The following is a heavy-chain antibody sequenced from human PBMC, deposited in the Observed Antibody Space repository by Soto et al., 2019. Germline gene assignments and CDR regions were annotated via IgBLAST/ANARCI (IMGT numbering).Heavy chain of an antibody. CDR3: ANYIPGSGGSWTLYYFDY. J-gene: IGHJ4*02. Sequence: EVQLLESGGGLVQPGGSLRLSCAASGFTFSSYAMSWVRQAPGKGLEWVSAISGSGGSTYYADSVKGRFTISRDNSKNTLYLQMNSLRAEDTAVYYCANYIPGSGGSWTLYYFDYWGQGTLVTVSS. D-gene: IGHD2-15*01. V-gene: IGHV3-23*01. CDR1: GFTFSSYA. CDR2: ISGSGGST.